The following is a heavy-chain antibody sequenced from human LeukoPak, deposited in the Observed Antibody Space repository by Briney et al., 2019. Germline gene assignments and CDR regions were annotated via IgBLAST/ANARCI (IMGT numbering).Heavy chain of an antibody. J-gene: IGHJ4*02. CDR1: GFTFDDYA. V-gene: IGHV3-9*01. CDR3: AKDFGGASSVFDY. D-gene: IGHD6-19*01. CDR2: ISWNSGSI. Sequence: GGSLRLSCAASGFTFDDYAMHWVRQAPGKGLEWVSGISWNSGSIGYADSVKGRFTISRDNAKNSLYLQMNSLRAEDTALYYCAKDFGGASSVFDYWGQGALVTVSS.